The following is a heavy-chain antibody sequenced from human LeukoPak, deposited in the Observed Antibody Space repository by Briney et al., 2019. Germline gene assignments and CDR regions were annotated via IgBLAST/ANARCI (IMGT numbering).Heavy chain of an antibody. CDR2: INHSGST. D-gene: IGHD3-10*01. Sequence: SETLSLTCTVSGGSISSYYWSWIRQPPGKGLEWIGEINHSGSTNYNPSLKSRVTISVDTSKNQFSLRLSSVTAADTAVYYCARHFPQKGGGITMVRGVRQPRGAFDIWGQGTMVTVSS. CDR1: GGSISSYY. CDR3: ARHFPQKGGGITMVRGVRQPRGAFDI. J-gene: IGHJ3*02. V-gene: IGHV4-34*01.